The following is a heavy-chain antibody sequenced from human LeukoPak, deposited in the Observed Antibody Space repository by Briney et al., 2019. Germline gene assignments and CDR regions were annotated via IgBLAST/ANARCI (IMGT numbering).Heavy chain of an antibody. Sequence: PGGSLRLSCAASGFTVSSNYMSWVRQAPGKGLEWVSVIYSGGSTYYADSVKGRFTISRDNSKNTLYLQMNSLRAEDTAVYYCAREIWGIAAAGTMEGYFDLWGRGTLVTVSS. J-gene: IGHJ2*01. V-gene: IGHV3-66*01. CDR1: GFTVSSNY. D-gene: IGHD6-13*01. CDR2: IYSGGST. CDR3: AREIWGIAAAGTMEGYFDL.